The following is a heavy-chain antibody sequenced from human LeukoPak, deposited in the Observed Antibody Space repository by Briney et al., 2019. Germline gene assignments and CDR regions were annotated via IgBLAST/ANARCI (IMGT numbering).Heavy chain of an antibody. CDR1: GFTFSSHG. V-gene: IGHV3-23*01. D-gene: IGHD3-10*01. CDR3: AKDQWWFGESNAFDV. CDR2: ISGSGGST. J-gene: IGHJ3*01. Sequence: GGSLRLSCAASGFTFSSHGMSWVRQAPGKGLEWVSAISGSGGSTYYADSVKGRFTISRDNSKNTLYLQMNSLRAEDTAVYYCAKDQWWFGESNAFDVWGQGTVVTVSS.